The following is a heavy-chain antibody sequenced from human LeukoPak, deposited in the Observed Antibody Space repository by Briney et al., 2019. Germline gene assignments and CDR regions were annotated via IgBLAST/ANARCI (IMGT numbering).Heavy chain of an antibody. CDR3: ITHVWEPGFDY. V-gene: IGHV3-15*01. J-gene: IGHJ4*02. CDR1: GFTFCNAW. CDR2: IKSKTDGRTT. D-gene: IGHD1-14*01. Sequence: GGSLRLSCVVSGFTFCNAWMSWVRQAPGKGLEWVGRIKSKTDGRTTDYAAPVKGRFTISRDDSKNTLYLQMNSLKTEDTAVYYCITHVWEPGFDYWGQGTLVTVSS.